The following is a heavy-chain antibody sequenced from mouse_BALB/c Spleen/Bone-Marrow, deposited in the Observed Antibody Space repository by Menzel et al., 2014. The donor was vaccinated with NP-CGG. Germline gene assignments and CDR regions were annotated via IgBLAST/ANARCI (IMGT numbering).Heavy chain of an antibody. J-gene: IGHJ3*01. CDR1: GFAFSSYD. D-gene: IGHD1-1*01. CDR2: ISSGGGST. CDR3: ARHRQLTTAN. Sequence: EVKVVESGGGLVKPGGSLKLSCAASGFAFSSYDMSWVRQTPEKRLEWVAYISSGGGSTYYPDTVKGRFTISRDNAKNTLYLQMSSLKSDDTAMYYCARHRQLTTANWGQGTLVTVSA. V-gene: IGHV5-12-1*01.